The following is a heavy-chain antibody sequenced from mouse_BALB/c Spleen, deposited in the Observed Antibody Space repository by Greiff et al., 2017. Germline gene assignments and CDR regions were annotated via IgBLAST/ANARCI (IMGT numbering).Heavy chain of an antibody. CDR2: INPSSGYT. CDR3: ARNDYDGFAY. J-gene: IGHJ3*01. Sequence: ESAAELARPGASVKMSCKASGYTFTSYTMHWVKQRPGQGLEWIGYINPSSGYTEYNQKFKDKTTLTADKSSSTAYMQLSSLTSEDSAVYYCARNDYDGFAYWGQGTLVTVSA. CDR1: GYTFTSYT. V-gene: IGHV1-4*02. D-gene: IGHD2-4*01.